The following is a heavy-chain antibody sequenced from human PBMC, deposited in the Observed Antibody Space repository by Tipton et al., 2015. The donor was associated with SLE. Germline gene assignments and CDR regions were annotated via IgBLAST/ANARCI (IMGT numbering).Heavy chain of an antibody. V-gene: IGHV3-53*04. CDR1: GFTVSSNY. CDR2: IYSGGSP. Sequence: SLRLSCAASGFTVSSNYMSWVRQAPGKGLEWVSVIYSGGSPYYADSVKGRFPISRQNSNNTMYLQMNSLRAEDTAVYYCATASSGWYLDIWGLGTLVTVSS. CDR3: ATASSGWYLDI. D-gene: IGHD6-19*01. J-gene: IGHJ3*02.